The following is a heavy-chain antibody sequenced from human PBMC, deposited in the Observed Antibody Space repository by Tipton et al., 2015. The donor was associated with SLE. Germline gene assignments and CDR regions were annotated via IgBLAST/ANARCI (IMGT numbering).Heavy chain of an antibody. Sequence: SLRLSCAASGFAFSTYGMHWVRPAPGKGMEWVAVIWYDERKIHYGDSVKSRFTISRDNSKNTLYLQIESLRVEDTAVYYCARDGVSGFCRGGSCQTDYHYYMDVWGKGTTVTVSS. CDR3: ARDGVSGFCRGGSCQTDYHYYMDV. D-gene: IGHD2-15*01. V-gene: IGHV3-33*01. CDR2: IWYDERKI. J-gene: IGHJ6*03. CDR1: GFAFSTYG.